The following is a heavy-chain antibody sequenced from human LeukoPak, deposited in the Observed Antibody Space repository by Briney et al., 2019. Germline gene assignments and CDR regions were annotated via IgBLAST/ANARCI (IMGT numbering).Heavy chain of an antibody. CDR3: ETLLRYCSSTSCFDAFDI. CDR1: GFTFSDYY. Sequence: GGSLTLSCAASGFTFSDYYMSWLRQAPGKGREGVAYINPDVREIYLVDPVKGRFTLSRDNAKNSMYLQMNSLSAETTAVYSCETLLRYCSSTSCFDAFDIWGQGTMVTVSS. J-gene: IGHJ3*02. D-gene: IGHD2-2*01. CDR2: INPDVREI. V-gene: IGHV3-7*01.